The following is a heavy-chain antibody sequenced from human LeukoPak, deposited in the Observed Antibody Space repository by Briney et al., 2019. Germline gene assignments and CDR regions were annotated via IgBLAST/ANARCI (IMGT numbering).Heavy chain of an antibody. Sequence: SQTLSLTCAISGDSVSSNSAAWNWLTQSPSRGLEWLGRTYYRSKWRNDYAVSVKSQITISPDTSKNQFSLQLNSVTPEDTSVYYCVRDLSWRFDYWGQGTLVTVSS. D-gene: IGHD2/OR15-2a*01. CDR1: GDSVSSNSAA. CDR2: TYYRSKWRN. CDR3: VRDLSWRFDY. J-gene: IGHJ4*02. V-gene: IGHV6-1*01.